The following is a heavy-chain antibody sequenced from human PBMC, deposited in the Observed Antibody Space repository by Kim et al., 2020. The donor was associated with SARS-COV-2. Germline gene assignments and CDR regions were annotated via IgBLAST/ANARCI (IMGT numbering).Heavy chain of an antibody. J-gene: IGHJ6*02. CDR1: GGTFSSYA. CDR2: IIPIFGTA. Sequence: SVKVSCKASGGTFSSYAISWVRQAPGQGLEWMGGIIPIFGTANYAQKFQGRVTITADESTSTAYMELSSLRSEDTAVYYCARGLVVYAIIPYYYYGMDVWGQGTTVTVSS. CDR3: ARGLVVYAIIPYYYYGMDV. D-gene: IGHD2-8*02. V-gene: IGHV1-69*13.